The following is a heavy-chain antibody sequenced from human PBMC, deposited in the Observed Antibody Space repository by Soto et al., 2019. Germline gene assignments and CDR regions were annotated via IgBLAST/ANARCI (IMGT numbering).Heavy chain of an antibody. CDR2: ISAYNGNT. CDR3: AREVLEWLLYPPQCYGMDV. J-gene: IGHJ6*02. V-gene: IGHV1-18*01. Sequence: ASVKVSCKASGYTFTSYGISWVRQAPGQGLEWMGWISAYNGNTNYAQKLQGRVTMTTDTSTSTAYMELRSLRSDDTAVYYCAREVLEWLLYPPQCYGMDVWGQGTTVTVSS. D-gene: IGHD3-3*01. CDR1: GYTFTSYG.